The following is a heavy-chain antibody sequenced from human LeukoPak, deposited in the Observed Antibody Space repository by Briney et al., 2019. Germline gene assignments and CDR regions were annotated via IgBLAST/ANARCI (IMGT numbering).Heavy chain of an antibody. V-gene: IGHV4-31*03. J-gene: IGHJ4*02. D-gene: IGHD6-6*01. CDR1: GGSISSGGYY. Sequence: PSETLSLTCTVSGGSISSGGYYWSWIRQHPGKGLEWIGYIYYSGSTYYNPSLKSRVTISVDTPKNQFSLKLSSVTAADTAVYYCASAGSSSSSYYFDYWGQGTLVTVSS. CDR2: IYYSGST. CDR3: ASAGSSSSSYYFDY.